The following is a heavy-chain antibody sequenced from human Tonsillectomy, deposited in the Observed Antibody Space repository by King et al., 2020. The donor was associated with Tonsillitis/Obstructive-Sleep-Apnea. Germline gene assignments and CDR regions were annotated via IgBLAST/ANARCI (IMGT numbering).Heavy chain of an antibody. CDR3: AKEARYDILPGNYLDV. V-gene: IGHV3-30*18. J-gene: IGHJ6*03. CDR1: GFTFSTYG. CDR2: ILHDGSNT. Sequence: VQLVESGGGVVQPGRSLRLSCAASGFTFSTYGMHWVRQAPGKGLEWVAVILHDGSNTYYGNSVNGRFTISRDNSKNTLYLQMNSLRDEDTAVYYCAKEARYDILPGNYLDVWGKGTTVTVSS. D-gene: IGHD3-9*01.